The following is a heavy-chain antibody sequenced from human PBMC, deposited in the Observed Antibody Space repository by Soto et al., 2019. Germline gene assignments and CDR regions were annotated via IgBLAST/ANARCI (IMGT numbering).Heavy chain of an antibody. D-gene: IGHD3-9*01. V-gene: IGHV2-70*11. CDR1: GFSLSTSGMC. Sequence: SGPTLVNPPQPLTLPCTFSGFSLSTSGMCVSWIRQPPGKALEWLARIDWDDDKYYSTSLKTRLTISKDTSKNQVVLTMTNMDPVYTATYYCARTPGGYDILTGYYYYYGMDVWGQGTTVTVSS. J-gene: IGHJ6*02. CDR2: IDWDDDK. CDR3: ARTPGGYDILTGYYYYYGMDV.